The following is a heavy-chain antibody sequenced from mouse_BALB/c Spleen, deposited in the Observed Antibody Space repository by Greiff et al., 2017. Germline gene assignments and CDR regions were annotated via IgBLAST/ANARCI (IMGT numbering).Heavy chain of an antibody. Sequence: EVKVVESGGGLVKLGGSLKLSCAASGFTFSSYYMSWVRQTPEKRLELVAAINSNGGSTYYPDTVKGRFTISRDNAKNTLYLQMSSLKSEDTALYYCARQAAGATCAMDYWGQGTSVTVSS. CDR3: ARQAAGATCAMDY. CDR2: INSNGGST. D-gene: IGHD3-1*01. V-gene: IGHV5-6-2*01. J-gene: IGHJ4*01. CDR1: GFTFSSYY.